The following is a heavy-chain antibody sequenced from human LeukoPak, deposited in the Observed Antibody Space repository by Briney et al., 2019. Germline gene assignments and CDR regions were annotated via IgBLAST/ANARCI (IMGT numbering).Heavy chain of an antibody. CDR1: EFSVGSNY. Sequence: GGSLRLSCAASEFSVGSNYMTWVRQAPGKGLEWVSLIYSGGSTYYADSVKGRFTISRDDAKKSVYLQMNSLRAEDTAMYYCAATGTTWGDRDYWGQGALVTVSS. D-gene: IGHD1-7*01. CDR2: IYSGGST. CDR3: AATGTTWGDRDY. V-gene: IGHV3-66*01. J-gene: IGHJ4*02.